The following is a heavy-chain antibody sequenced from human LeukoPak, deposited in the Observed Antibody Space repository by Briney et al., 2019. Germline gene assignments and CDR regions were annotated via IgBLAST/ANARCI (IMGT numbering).Heavy chain of an antibody. CDR2: IYTSGST. CDR3: ARVGDYVSKD. CDR1: GGAISSYH. Sequence: PSETLSLTCTVSGGAISSYHWSWIRQPAGKGLEWIGRIYTSGSTNYNPSLKSRVTMSVDTSKNQFSLKLTSVTAADTAVYYCARVGDYVSKDWGQGILVTVSS. D-gene: IGHD3-16*01. J-gene: IGHJ4*02. V-gene: IGHV4-4*07.